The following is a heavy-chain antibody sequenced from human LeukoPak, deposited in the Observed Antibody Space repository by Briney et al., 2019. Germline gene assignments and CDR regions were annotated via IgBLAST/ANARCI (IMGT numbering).Heavy chain of an antibody. J-gene: IGHJ4*02. CDR3: ARHTYGSGSYYPDY. CDR2: IYHSGST. CDR1: GYSISSGYY. D-gene: IGHD3-10*01. V-gene: IGHV4-38-2*01. Sequence: SETLSLTCAVSGYSISSGYYWGWIRQPPGKGLEWIGSIYHSGSTYYNPSLKSRVTISVDTSKNQFSLKLSSVAAADTAVYYCARHTYGSGSYYPDYWGQGTLVTVSS.